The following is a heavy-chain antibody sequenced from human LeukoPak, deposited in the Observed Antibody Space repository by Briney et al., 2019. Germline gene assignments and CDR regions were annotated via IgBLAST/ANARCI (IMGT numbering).Heavy chain of an antibody. J-gene: IGHJ4*02. CDR2: INQDGSEK. CDR3: ARDTGRYDSSGYLDY. D-gene: IGHD3-22*01. CDR1: KFTFSSFW. V-gene: IGHV3-7*01. Sequence: GGSLRLSCTASKFTFSSFWMSWVRQAPGKGLEGVANINQDGSEKNYVDSVKGRFTISRDNAKNSLYLQMNTLRAEDTAVYYCARDTGRYDSSGYLDYWGQGTLVTVSS.